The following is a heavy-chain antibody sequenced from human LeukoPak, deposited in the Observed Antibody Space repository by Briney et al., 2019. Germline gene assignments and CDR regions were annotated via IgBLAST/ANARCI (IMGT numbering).Heavy chain of an antibody. Sequence: RGSLRLSCAVSGFTFSDAWMSWVRQAPGKGLEWVGHVRSKTDGGTTDYAAPVKGRFTISRDDSKNTVFLQMNSLKTEDTAVYFCTTGGLWDPHDYWGQGTLVTVSS. CDR1: GFTFSDAW. CDR2: VRSKTDGGTT. V-gene: IGHV3-15*01. J-gene: IGHJ4*02. D-gene: IGHD4/OR15-4a*01. CDR3: TTGGLWDPHDY.